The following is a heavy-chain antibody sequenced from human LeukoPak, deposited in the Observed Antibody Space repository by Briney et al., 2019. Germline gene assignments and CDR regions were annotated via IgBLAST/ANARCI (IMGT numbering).Heavy chain of an antibody. Sequence: GGSLRLSCAASRFTLSSYWMHWVRQAPGKGLVWVSRINTDGSSTNYADSVKGRFTIARDNAMNTLYLQMNNLRAEDTAVYYCASRTGVYWGQGTLVSVSS. D-gene: IGHD1-14*01. CDR3: ASRTGVY. CDR1: RFTLSSYW. CDR2: INTDGSST. J-gene: IGHJ4*02. V-gene: IGHV3-74*01.